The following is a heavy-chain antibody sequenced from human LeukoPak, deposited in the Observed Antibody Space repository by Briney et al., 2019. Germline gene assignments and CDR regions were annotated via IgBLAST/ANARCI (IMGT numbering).Heavy chain of an antibody. Sequence: PGGSLRLSCAASGFTFSTYSMNWVRQVPGKGLEWVSQISSRSTGIYYAESVKGRFTISRDNAENSLYVQMNSLKDEDTAVYYCARAKTLTTSDYWGRGTLVTVSS. CDR3: ARAKTLTTSDY. J-gene: IGHJ4*02. V-gene: IGHV3-48*02. D-gene: IGHD4-17*01. CDR1: GFTFSTYS. CDR2: ISSRSTGI.